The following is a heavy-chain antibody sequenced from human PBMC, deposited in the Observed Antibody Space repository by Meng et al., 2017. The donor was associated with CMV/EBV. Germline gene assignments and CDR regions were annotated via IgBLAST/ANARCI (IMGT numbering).Heavy chain of an antibody. Sequence: VQRQESGPGLVRPSETLSLAFTFSGGSISSYYWSWIRQPAGKGLEWIGRIYTSGSTNYNPSLKSRVTMSVDTSKNQFSLKLSSVTAADTAVYYCVREMPIAAAGCFDYWGQGTLVTVSS. CDR1: GGSISSYY. CDR3: VREMPIAAAGCFDY. V-gene: IGHV4-4*07. CDR2: IYTSGST. D-gene: IGHD6-13*01. J-gene: IGHJ4*02.